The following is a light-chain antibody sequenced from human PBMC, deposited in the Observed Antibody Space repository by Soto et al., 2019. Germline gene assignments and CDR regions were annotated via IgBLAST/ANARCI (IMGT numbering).Light chain of an antibody. V-gene: IGLV2-14*03. CDR2: DVN. Sequence: QSVLTQPASVSGSPGQSITISCTGTSSDVGAYNYVAWYQQHPGKAPKLIIHDVNNRPSGVSNRFSGSKSGNMASLTISGLQAEDEADYYCTLYTTSSTWVFGGGTKVTVL. CDR1: SSDVGAYNY. CDR3: TLYTTSSTWV. J-gene: IGLJ3*02.